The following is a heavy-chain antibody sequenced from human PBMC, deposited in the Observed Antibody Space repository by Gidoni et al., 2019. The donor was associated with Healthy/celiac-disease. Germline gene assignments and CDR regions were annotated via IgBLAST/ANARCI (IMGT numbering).Heavy chain of an antibody. CDR3: ARAEPYCGGDCYYPYDAFDI. Sequence: QVQLQESGPGLVKPSETLSLTCTVSGGSLSSYYWSWIRQPPGKGLEWIGYIYYSGSTNYNPSLKSRVTISVDTSKNQFSLKLSSVTAADTAVYYCARAEPYCGGDCYYPYDAFDIWGQGTMVTVSS. CDR1: GGSLSSYY. D-gene: IGHD2-21*01. V-gene: IGHV4-59*01. CDR2: IYYSGST. J-gene: IGHJ3*02.